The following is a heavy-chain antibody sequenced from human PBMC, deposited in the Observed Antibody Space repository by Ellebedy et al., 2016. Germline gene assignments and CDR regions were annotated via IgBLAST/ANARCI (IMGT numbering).Heavy chain of an antibody. CDR2: MNPNSGNT. Sequence: ASVKVSCXASGYTFTSYDINWVRQATGQGLEWMGWMNPNSGNTGYAQKFQGRVTMTRNTSISTAYMELSSLRSEDTAVYYCAINAGVMSSSPAAPHYWGQGTLVTVSS. J-gene: IGHJ4*02. V-gene: IGHV1-8*01. CDR1: GYTFTSYD. D-gene: IGHD6-13*01. CDR3: AINAGVMSSSPAAPHY.